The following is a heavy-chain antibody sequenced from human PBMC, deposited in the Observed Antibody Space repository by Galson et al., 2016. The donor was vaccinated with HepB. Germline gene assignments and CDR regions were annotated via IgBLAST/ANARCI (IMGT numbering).Heavy chain of an antibody. Sequence: SLRLSCAASGFTFSSYAMSWVRQAPGKGLEWVSGISGSGDSTYYAASVEGRFTISRDNAKNSLYLQVDSLTVDDTAVYYCVKDNPYSGGYYPSWGQGTLVVVSS. J-gene: IGHJ5*02. V-gene: IGHV3-23*01. CDR2: ISGSGDST. CDR3: VKDNPYSGGYYPS. D-gene: IGHD5-12*01. CDR1: GFTFSSYA.